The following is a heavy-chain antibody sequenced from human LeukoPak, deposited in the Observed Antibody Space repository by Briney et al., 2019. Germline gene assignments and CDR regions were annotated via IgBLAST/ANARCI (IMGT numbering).Heavy chain of an antibody. Sequence: ASVKVSCKASGYTFTGFGISWVRQAPGQGLEWMGWIGAYNGNTKCGQKLQGRVTMTTDTSTSTAYMELRSLRSDDAAVYYCARDQMNIAAAGAYFDYWGQGTLVTVSS. CDR2: IGAYNGNT. J-gene: IGHJ4*02. V-gene: IGHV1-18*01. D-gene: IGHD6-13*01. CDR1: GYTFTGFG. CDR3: ARDQMNIAAAGAYFDY.